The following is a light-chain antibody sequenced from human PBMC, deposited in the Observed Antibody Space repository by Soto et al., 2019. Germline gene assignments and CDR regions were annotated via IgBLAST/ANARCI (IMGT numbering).Light chain of an antibody. J-gene: IGKJ4*01. CDR1: QTISVS. CDR3: QHYNSFPVT. V-gene: IGKV1-5*01. CDR2: DAS. Sequence: IQMTQSPSTLSASVGDTVTITCRASQTISVSLAWYQQKPGKAPNLLIYDASTLQEGVPSRFSGSGSGTEFTLTVTSLQPDDFATYYCQHYNSFPVTFGGGTKVDIK.